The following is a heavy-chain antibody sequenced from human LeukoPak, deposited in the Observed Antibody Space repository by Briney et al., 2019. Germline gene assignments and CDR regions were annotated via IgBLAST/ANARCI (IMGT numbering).Heavy chain of an antibody. J-gene: IGHJ4*02. V-gene: IGHV4-4*07. CDR1: GGSISNYY. Sequence: PSETLSLTCTVSGGSISNYYWSWIRQPAGKGLEWIGRISASGNTNYNPSLKSRVTMSVDTSMNLFALKLSSVTAADTAVYYCARQGVATAIDYWGQGNLVTVSS. CDR3: ARQGVATAIDY. CDR2: ISASGNT. D-gene: IGHD3-16*01.